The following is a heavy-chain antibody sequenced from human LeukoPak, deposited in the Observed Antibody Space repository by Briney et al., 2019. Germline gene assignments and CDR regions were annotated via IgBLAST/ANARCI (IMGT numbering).Heavy chain of an antibody. CDR3: ARDSGMTEWWQQDAFDI. D-gene: IGHD2-15*01. CDR2: IWYDGSKK. V-gene: IGHV3-33*01. Sequence: GGSLRLSCAASGFTFSSHGMHWVRQAPGKGLEWVAVIWYDGSKKYYADSVTGRFTISRDNSKNALSLQMNSLRAEDTAVYYCARDSGMTEWWQQDAFDIWGQGTMVTVSS. J-gene: IGHJ3*02. CDR1: GFTFSSHG.